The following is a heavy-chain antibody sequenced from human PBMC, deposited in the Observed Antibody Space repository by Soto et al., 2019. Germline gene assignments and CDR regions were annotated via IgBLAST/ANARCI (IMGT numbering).Heavy chain of an antibody. Sequence: PGGALRLSFAASGFTFSSYAMSWVPQAPGKGLEWGSASSGSGGSTYYADSVKGRFTISRDNSKNTLYLQMNSLRAEDTAVYYCAKDPYSSGWPYFDYWGQGTLVTVSS. V-gene: IGHV3-23*01. CDR2: SSGSGGST. CDR1: GFTFSSYA. J-gene: IGHJ4*02. CDR3: AKDPYSSGWPYFDY. D-gene: IGHD6-19*01.